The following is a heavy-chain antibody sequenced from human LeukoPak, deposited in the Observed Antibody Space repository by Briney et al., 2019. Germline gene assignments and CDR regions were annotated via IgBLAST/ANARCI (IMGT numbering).Heavy chain of an antibody. D-gene: IGHD4-17*01. Sequence: PGGSLRLSCAATGFTFSSYHMHWVRQAPGKGLEWVSCISSSSTSIYYADSVKGRFTISRGNAENSLFLQMSNLRAEDTAVYYCAKKQDYGDNHWYFDLWGRGTLITVSS. CDR1: GFTFSSYH. J-gene: IGHJ2*01. CDR2: ISSSSTSI. V-gene: IGHV3-48*01. CDR3: AKKQDYGDNHWYFDL.